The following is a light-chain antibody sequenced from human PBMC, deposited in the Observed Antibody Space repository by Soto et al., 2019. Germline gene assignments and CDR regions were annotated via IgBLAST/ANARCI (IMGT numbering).Light chain of an antibody. V-gene: IGKV1-39*01. CDR3: QQRYSTPIYT. J-gene: IGKJ2*01. CDR2: AAS. CDR1: QIISSY. Sequence: DIQMTQSPSSLSASVGDRVTITCRASQIISSYLNWYQQKPGKAPKLLIYAASSLQSGVPSRFSGSGSGTEFTLTISSLQPEDVATYYCQQRYSTPIYTFGQGTKLEIK.